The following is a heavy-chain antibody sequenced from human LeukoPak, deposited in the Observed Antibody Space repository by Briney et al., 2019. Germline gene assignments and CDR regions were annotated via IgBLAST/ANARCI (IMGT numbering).Heavy chain of an antibody. CDR3: AKGEDSSGYDY. J-gene: IGHJ4*02. CDR1: GFTFSSYA. D-gene: IGHD3-22*01. V-gene: IGHV3-30-3*01. Sequence: GGSLRLSCAASGFTFSSYAMHWVRQAPGKGLEWVAVISYDGSNKYYADSVKGRFTISRDNSKNTLYLQMNSLRAEDTAVYYCAKGEDSSGYDYWGQGTLVTVSS. CDR2: ISYDGSNK.